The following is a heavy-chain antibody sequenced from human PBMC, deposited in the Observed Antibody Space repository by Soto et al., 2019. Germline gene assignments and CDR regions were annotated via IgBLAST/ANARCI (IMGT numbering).Heavy chain of an antibody. J-gene: IGHJ4*02. V-gene: IGHV3-15*07. Sequence: GGSLRLSCAASGFTFSNAWMNWVRQAPGKGLEWVGHIKSKTDGGTTEYAAPVKGRFTISRDDSKNTVYLHMKSLKTEDTAVYYCTTGVRIWGQGTLVNVSS. CDR3: TTGVRI. CDR1: GFTFSNAW. D-gene: IGHD2-15*01. CDR2: IKSKTDGGTT.